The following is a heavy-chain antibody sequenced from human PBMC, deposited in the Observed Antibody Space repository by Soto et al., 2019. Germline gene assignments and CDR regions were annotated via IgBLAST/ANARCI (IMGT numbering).Heavy chain of an antibody. Sequence: PSETLSLTCTVSGGSVSSESYYWGWIRQPPGKGLEWIGGIYYSGRSYYNPSLKSRVTMSVDTSKNQFSLTLNSVTAADAAVYYCARQRTTVVTQAYFDHWGQGTLVTVSS. D-gene: IGHD4-17*01. CDR1: GGSVSSESYY. V-gene: IGHV4-39*01. J-gene: IGHJ4*02. CDR3: ARQRTTVVTQAYFDH. CDR2: IYYSGRS.